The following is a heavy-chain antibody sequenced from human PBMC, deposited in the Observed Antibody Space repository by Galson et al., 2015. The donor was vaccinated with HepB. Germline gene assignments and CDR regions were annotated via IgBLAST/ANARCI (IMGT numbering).Heavy chain of an antibody. Sequence: QSGAEVKKPGESLRISCKGSGFSFTAYWIMWVRQMPGKGLEWMGRIDPSDSYTTYTPSFQGHVTISADKSINTAYLQWSSLKASDTAMYYCATWGSDTTGYYFGLGWGQGTLVTVSS. CDR1: GFSFTAYW. D-gene: IGHD3-22*01. CDR3: ATWGSDTTGYYFGLG. V-gene: IGHV5-10-1*01. CDR2: IDPSDSYT. J-gene: IGHJ4*02.